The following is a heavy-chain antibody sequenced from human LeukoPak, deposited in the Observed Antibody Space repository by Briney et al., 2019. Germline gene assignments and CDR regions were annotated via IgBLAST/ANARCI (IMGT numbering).Heavy chain of an antibody. V-gene: IGHV4-59*01. CDR2: IYYSGST. CDR3: ARGPPYYYGSGSYPYHFYYMDV. CDR1: GGSISSYY. Sequence: SETLSLTGTVSGGSISSYYWSWIRQPPGKGLEWIGYIYYSGSTNYNPSLKSRVTISVDTSKNQFSLKLSSVTAADTAVYYCARGPPYYYGSGSYPYHFYYMDVWGKGTTVTVSS. D-gene: IGHD3-10*01. J-gene: IGHJ6*03.